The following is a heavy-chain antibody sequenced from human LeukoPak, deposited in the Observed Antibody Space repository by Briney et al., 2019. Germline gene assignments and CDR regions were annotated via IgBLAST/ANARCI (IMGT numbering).Heavy chain of an antibody. CDR1: GFPLSSYW. CDR3: TRVGYIDEGIDY. Sequence: GGSRRLSGVASGFPLSSYWMTWFGQAPGKGLEWVANIKQDGSKKSYVDSVKGRFTISRDNAKNSLYLQMNSLRAEDTAIYYCTRVGYIDEGIDYWGQGTLVTVSS. J-gene: IGHJ4*02. V-gene: IGHV3-7*04. CDR2: IKQDGSKK. D-gene: IGHD5-24*01.